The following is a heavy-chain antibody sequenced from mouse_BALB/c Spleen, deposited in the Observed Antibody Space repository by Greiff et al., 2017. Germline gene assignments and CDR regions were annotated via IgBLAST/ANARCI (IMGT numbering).Heavy chain of an antibody. CDR1: GFTFSSYA. Sequence: EVKLMESGGGLVKPGGSLKLSCAASGFTFSSYAMSWVRQTPEKRLEWVATISSGGSYTYYPDSVKGRFTISRDNAKNTLYLQMSSLRSEDTAMYYCARHGSSSSLYFDVWGAGTTVTVSS. V-gene: IGHV5-9-3*01. CDR3: ARHGSSSSLYFDV. D-gene: IGHD1-1*01. J-gene: IGHJ1*01. CDR2: ISSGGSYT.